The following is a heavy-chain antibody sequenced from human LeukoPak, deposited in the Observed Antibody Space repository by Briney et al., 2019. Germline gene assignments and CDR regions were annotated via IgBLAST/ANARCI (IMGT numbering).Heavy chain of an antibody. CDR2: INHSGST. V-gene: IGHV4-34*01. CDR1: GGSFSGYY. J-gene: IGHJ4*02. CDR3: ARAKGPFDY. Sequence: SETLSLTCAVYGGSFSGYYWSWIRQPPGKGLEWIGEINHSGSTNYNPSLKSRVTISVDTSKNQFSLKLSSVTAADTAVYYCARAKGPFDYWGQRTLVTVSS.